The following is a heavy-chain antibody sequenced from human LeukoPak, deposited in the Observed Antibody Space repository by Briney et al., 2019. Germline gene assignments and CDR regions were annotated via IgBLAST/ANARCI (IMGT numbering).Heavy chain of an antibody. Sequence: PGGSLRLSCAASGFTFSDYYMSWIRQAPGKGLEWVSYISNSGSTIYYADSVKGRFTISRDNSKNTLYLQMNSLRAEDTAVYYCAREMPLYRPPYYYDSSGYAFDIWGQGTMVTVSS. V-gene: IGHV3-11*01. D-gene: IGHD3-22*01. J-gene: IGHJ3*02. CDR2: ISNSGSTI. CDR1: GFTFSDYY. CDR3: AREMPLYRPPYYYDSSGYAFDI.